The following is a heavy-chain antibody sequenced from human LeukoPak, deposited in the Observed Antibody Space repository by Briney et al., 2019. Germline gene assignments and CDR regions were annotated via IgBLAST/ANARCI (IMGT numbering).Heavy chain of an antibody. J-gene: IGHJ3*02. CDR1: GFTFSSYA. Sequence: PGGSLRLSCAASGFTFSSYAMHWVRQAPGKGLEWVAVISYDGSNKCYADSVKGRFTISRDNSKNTLYLQMNSLRAEDTAVYYCARDNDYGDYPDAFDIWGQGTMVTVSS. CDR2: ISYDGSNK. D-gene: IGHD4-17*01. V-gene: IGHV3-30-3*01. CDR3: ARDNDYGDYPDAFDI.